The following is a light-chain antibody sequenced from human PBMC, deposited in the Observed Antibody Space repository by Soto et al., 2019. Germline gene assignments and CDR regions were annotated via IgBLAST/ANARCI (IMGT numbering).Light chain of an antibody. CDR1: QSFSRW. V-gene: IGKV1-5*01. J-gene: IGKJ1*01. CDR3: QQYDTLWT. Sequence: RMTQSASSLSAYTGDRVTITCRASQSFSRWLAWYQQKPGKAPKLLIYDASTLESGVPSRFSASVSGTEFTLSISRLQPDDIATYCCQQYDTLWTFGQGTKVDI. CDR2: DAS.